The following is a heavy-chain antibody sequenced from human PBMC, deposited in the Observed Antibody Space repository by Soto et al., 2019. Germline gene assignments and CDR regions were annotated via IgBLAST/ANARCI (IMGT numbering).Heavy chain of an antibody. CDR1: GFTFSSYW. CDR2: IKQDGSEK. D-gene: IGHD4-17*01. V-gene: IGHV3-7*01. Sequence: GGSLRLSCAASGFTFSSYWMSWVRQAPGKGLEWVANIKQDGSEKYYVDSVKGRFTISRDNAKNSLYLQMNSLRAEDTAVYYCARSGYGDSYYYYYYGMDVWGQGTTVTVSS. J-gene: IGHJ6*02. CDR3: ARSGYGDSYYYYYYGMDV.